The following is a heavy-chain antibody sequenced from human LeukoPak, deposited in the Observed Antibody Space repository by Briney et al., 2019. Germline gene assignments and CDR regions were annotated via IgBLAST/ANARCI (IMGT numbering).Heavy chain of an antibody. CDR3: ARVASMVRGVIVLYYFDY. CDR2: IYTSGST. V-gene: IGHV4-4*07. D-gene: IGHD3-10*01. J-gene: IGHJ4*02. CDR1: GGSISSYY. Sequence: SETLSLTCTVSGGSISSYYWTWIRQPAGKGLEWIGRIYTSGSTTYNPSLKSRVTMSVDTSKNQLSLKLSSVTAADTAVYYCARVASMVRGVIVLYYFDYWGQGILVTVSS.